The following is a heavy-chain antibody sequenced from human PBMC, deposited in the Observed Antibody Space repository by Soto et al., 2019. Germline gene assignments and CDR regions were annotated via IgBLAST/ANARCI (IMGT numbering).Heavy chain of an antibody. CDR3: ARYFTSITMVRGVFDY. CDR1: GFSLSNAQMG. D-gene: IGHD3-10*01. CDR2: IFSNDEK. J-gene: IGHJ4*02. Sequence: SGPTLVNPTETLTRPCTVSGFSLSNAQMGVSWIRQPPGKALEWLAHIFSNDEKSYSTSLKSRLTISKDTSKSQVVLTMTNMDPVDTATYYCARYFTSITMVRGVFDYWGQGTLVTVSS. V-gene: IGHV2-26*01.